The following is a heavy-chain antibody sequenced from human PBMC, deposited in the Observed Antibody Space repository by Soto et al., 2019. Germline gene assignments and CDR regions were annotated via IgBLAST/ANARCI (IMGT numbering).Heavy chain of an antibody. J-gene: IGHJ4*02. CDR2: IYYSGST. CDR3: ARLRWEQPWVFDY. V-gene: IGHV4-39*01. D-gene: IGHD1-26*01. Sequence: PSETLSLTCTVSGGSISSSSYYWGWIRQPPGKGLEWIGSIYYSGSTYYNPSLKSRVTISVDTSKNQFSLKLSSVTAADTAVFYCARLRWEQPWVFDYWGQGTLVTVSS. CDR1: GGSISSSSYY.